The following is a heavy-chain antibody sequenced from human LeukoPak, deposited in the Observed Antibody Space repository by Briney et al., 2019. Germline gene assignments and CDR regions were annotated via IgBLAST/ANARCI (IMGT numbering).Heavy chain of an antibody. D-gene: IGHD6-13*01. Sequence: GRSLRLSCAASGFTLSSYWTSWVRQAPGKGLEWVANIKQDGSEKYYVDSVKGRFTIARDNAKKSLYLQTDSLRAEDTAVYYCARVELGSSWYVYYYYYYMDVWGKGTTVTVSS. V-gene: IGHV3-7*01. CDR2: IKQDGSEK. J-gene: IGHJ6*03. CDR1: GFTLSSYW. CDR3: ARVELGSSWYVYYYYYYMDV.